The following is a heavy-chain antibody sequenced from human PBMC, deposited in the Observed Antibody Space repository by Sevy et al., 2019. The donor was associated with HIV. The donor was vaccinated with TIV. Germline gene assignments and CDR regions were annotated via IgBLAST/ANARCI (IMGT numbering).Heavy chain of an antibody. CDR3: VRVPAAAGTRGYFDY. V-gene: IGHV1-2*06. D-gene: IGHD6-13*01. CDR1: GYSFSGYN. J-gene: IGHJ4*02. Sequence: ASVKVSCKTSGYSFSGYNMHWVRQAPGQGLEWMGRINPTSGGTKFAEMFQVRVTMTRDMSISTAYMELSSLRSDDTAVYYCVRVPAAAGTRGYFDYWGQGTLVTVSS. CDR2: INPTSGGT.